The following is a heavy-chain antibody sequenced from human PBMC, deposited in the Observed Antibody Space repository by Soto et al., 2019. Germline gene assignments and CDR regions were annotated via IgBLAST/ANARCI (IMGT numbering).Heavy chain of an antibody. J-gene: IGHJ5*02. V-gene: IGHV4-59*01. D-gene: IGHD4-17*01. CDR1: GGSISSYY. CDR2: IYYSGST. CDR3: AFFNCYGDSHNLFDP. Sequence: SETLSLTCTVSGGSISSYYWSWIRQPPGKGLEWIGYIYYSGSTNYNPSLKSRVTISVDTSKNQFSLKLSSVTAADTAVYYCAFFNCYGDSHNLFDPWGKGTLVPVSS.